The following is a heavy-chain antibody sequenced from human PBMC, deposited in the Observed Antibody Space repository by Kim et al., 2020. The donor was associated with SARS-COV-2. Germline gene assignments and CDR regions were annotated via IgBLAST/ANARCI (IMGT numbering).Heavy chain of an antibody. Sequence: SETLSLTCTVSGGSISSYYWSWIRQPPGKGLEWIGYIYYSGSTNYNPSLKSRVTISVDTSKNQFSLKLSSVTAADTAVYYCARDFPYYYGSGSYYNFWGQGTTVTVSS. J-gene: IGHJ6*02. CDR1: GGSISSYY. D-gene: IGHD3-10*01. CDR3: ARDFPYYYGSGSYYNF. V-gene: IGHV4-59*01. CDR2: IYYSGST.